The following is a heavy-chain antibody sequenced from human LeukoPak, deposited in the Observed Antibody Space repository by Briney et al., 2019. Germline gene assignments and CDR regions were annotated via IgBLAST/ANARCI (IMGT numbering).Heavy chain of an antibody. CDR1: GFTFSIYA. D-gene: IGHD4-17*01. Sequence: GGSLRLSCAASGFTFSIYAMSWVRQAPGKGLEWVSGISDRLDEVYYAGSVKGRFTISRDNPKNTLYLEMNSLRAEDTAVCYCARSPATVLSFWFDPWGQGTLVIVST. CDR2: ISDRLDEV. J-gene: IGHJ5*02. V-gene: IGHV3-23*01. CDR3: ARSPATVLSFWFDP.